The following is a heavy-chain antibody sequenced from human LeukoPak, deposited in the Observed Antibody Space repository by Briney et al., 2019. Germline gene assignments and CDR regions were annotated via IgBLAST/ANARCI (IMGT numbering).Heavy chain of an antibody. Sequence: PGGSLRLSCEASGFSFTNTWMSWVRQAPGKGLVWVSRINSDGSTTTYADSVKGRFTISRDNAKNTLYLQMNSLRAEDTAVYYCARGKNSGNDYWGQGTLVTVSS. V-gene: IGHV3-74*01. CDR3: ARGKNSGNDY. CDR1: GFSFTNTW. CDR2: INSDGSTT. J-gene: IGHJ4*02. D-gene: IGHD3-10*01.